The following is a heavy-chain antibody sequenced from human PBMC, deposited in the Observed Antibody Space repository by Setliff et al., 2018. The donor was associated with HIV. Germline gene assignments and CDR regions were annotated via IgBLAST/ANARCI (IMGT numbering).Heavy chain of an antibody. D-gene: IGHD1-26*01. V-gene: IGHV3-7*01. J-gene: IGHJ5*02. Sequence: PGGSLRLSCAASGFTFSSYWMSWVRQAPGKGLEWVANIKQDGSEKSYVDSVKGRFTISRDNAKNSLYLQMNSLRVEETAVYYCARQRAAVGATPGFWFDPWGQGTLVTVSS. CDR3: ARQRAAVGATPGFWFDP. CDR1: GFTFSSYW. CDR2: IKQDGSEK.